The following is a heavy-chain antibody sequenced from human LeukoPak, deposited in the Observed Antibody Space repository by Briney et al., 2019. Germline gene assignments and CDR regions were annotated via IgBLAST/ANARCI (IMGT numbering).Heavy chain of an antibody. D-gene: IGHD5-12*01. Sequence: ASVTVSFTVSASTLTELSLHLVRHAPGKGHEWVGGFDPEDGETIYAQKFQGRVTMTEDTSTDTAYMELSSLRSEDTAVYYCATDRGYSGYGDYWGQGTLVTVSS. CDR1: ASTLTELS. CDR2: FDPEDGET. CDR3: ATDRGYSGYGDY. V-gene: IGHV1-24*01. J-gene: IGHJ4*02.